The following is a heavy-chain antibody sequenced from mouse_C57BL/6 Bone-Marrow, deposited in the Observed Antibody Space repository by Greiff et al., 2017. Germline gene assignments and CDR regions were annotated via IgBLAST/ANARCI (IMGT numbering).Heavy chain of an antibody. J-gene: IGHJ2*01. CDR3: AIGGIYDVYFFDY. CDR1: GFSLTSYG. CDR2: IWRGGST. Sequence: QVHVKQSGPGLVQPSQSLSITCTVSGFSLTSYGVHWVRQSPGKGLEWLGVIWRGGSTDYNAAFMSRLSITKDNSKSHVFFKMTSLQADDTAIYYCAIGGIYDVYFFDYWVQGTTLTVSS. V-gene: IGHV2-5*01. D-gene: IGHD2-3*01.